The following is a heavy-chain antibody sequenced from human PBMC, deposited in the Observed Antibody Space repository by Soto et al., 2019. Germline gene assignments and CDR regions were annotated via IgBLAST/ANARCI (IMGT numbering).Heavy chain of an antibody. CDR3: ARDSPVVVVATTYYYGIDV. V-gene: IGHV3-7*01. CDR2: IKQDGSEK. J-gene: IGHJ6*02. D-gene: IGHD2-15*01. Sequence: PGGSLRLSCAASGFTFSSYGMSWVRQAPGKGLEWVANIKQDGSEKYYVDSVKGRFTISIDNAKDSLYLQMNSLRAEDTAVYYCARDSPVVVVATTYYYGIDVWGQGTTVTLSS. CDR1: GFTFSSYG.